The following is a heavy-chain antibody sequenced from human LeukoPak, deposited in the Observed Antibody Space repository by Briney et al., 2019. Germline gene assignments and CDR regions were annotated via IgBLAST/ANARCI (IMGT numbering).Heavy chain of an antibody. D-gene: IGHD3-10*01. CDR2: IHYSETA. J-gene: IGHJ5*02. V-gene: IGHV4-39*02. CDR1: RGSISSGDYY. Sequence: SETLSLTCSVSRGSISSGDYYWGWIRQPPGRGLEWIASIHYSETAYYNPSLKRRVTISVDTSKNDFSLKLSSVTAADTAVYYCARDSGTTGEVKFDPWGQGTLVTVSS. CDR3: ARDSGTTGEVKFDP.